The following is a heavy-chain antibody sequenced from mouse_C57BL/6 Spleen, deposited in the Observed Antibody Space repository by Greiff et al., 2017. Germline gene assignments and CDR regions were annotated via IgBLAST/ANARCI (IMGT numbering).Heavy chain of an antibody. CDR2: IYPRDGST. CDR1: GYTFTSYD. V-gene: IGHV1-85*01. J-gene: IGHJ2*01. CDR3: ARSPHYYGSSYFDY. D-gene: IGHD1-1*01. Sequence: QVQLQQSGPELVKPGASVKLSCKASGYTFTSYDINWVKQRPGQGLEWIGWIYPRDGSTKYNEKFKGKATLPVDTSSSTAYMELHSLTSGDSAVYFCARSPHYYGSSYFDYWGQGTTLTVSS.